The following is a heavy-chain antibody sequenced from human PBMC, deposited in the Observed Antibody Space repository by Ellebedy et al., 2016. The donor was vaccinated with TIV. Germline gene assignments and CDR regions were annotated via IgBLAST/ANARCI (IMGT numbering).Heavy chain of an antibody. Sequence: SETLSLXXTVSGGSISSYYWSWIRQPPGKGLEWIGYIYYSGSTNYNPSLKSRVTISVDTSKNQFSLKLSSVTAADTAVYYCARSIAVAGTPNWFDPWGQGTLVTVSS. D-gene: IGHD6-19*01. V-gene: IGHV4-59*08. CDR3: ARSIAVAGTPNWFDP. CDR1: GGSISSYY. CDR2: IYYSGST. J-gene: IGHJ5*02.